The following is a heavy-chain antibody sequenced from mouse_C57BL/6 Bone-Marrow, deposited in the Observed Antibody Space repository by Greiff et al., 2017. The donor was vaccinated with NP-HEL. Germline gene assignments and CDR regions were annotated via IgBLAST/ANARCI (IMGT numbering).Heavy chain of an antibody. CDR1: GYAFSSYW. Sequence: QVHVKQSGAELVKPGASVKISCKASGYAFSSYWMNWVKQRPGKGLEWIGQIYPGDGDTKYNGKFKGKATLTADKSSSTAYMQLSSLTSDDSAVYFCARIPSITTVVAPYAMDYWGQGTSVTVSS. J-gene: IGHJ4*01. CDR3: ARIPSITTVVAPYAMDY. CDR2: IYPGDGDT. D-gene: IGHD1-1*01. V-gene: IGHV1-80*01.